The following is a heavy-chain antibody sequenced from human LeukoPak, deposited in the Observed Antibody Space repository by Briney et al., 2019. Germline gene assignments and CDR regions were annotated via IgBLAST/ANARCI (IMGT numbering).Heavy chain of an antibody. CDR3: ARLHYDSSGYYYFDY. CDR2: IRQDGSEQ. J-gene: IGHJ4*02. CDR1: GFPFNSYW. V-gene: IGHV3-7*05. Sequence: PGGSLRLLCAASGFPFNSYWMSWVRQAPGKGLEWVANIRQDGSEQYYVDSMKGRSTISRDNAKTTVYLQMNSLRGDDTAVYYCARLHYDSSGYYYFDYWGQGTLVTVSS. D-gene: IGHD3-22*01.